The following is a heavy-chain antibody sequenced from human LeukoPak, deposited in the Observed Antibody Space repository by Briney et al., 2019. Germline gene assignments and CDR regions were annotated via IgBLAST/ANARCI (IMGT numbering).Heavy chain of an antibody. CDR3: ARDYGNYWGYYFDY. V-gene: IGHV4-39*02. Sequence: SETLSLTCTVSGGSISSSSYYWGWIRQPPGKGLEWIGSIYYGGSAYYNPSLKSRVTISVDTSKNQFSLKLTSVTAADTAVYYCARDYGNYWGYYFDYWGQGTLVTVSS. CDR2: IYYGGSA. J-gene: IGHJ4*02. D-gene: IGHD4-11*01. CDR1: GGSISSSSYY.